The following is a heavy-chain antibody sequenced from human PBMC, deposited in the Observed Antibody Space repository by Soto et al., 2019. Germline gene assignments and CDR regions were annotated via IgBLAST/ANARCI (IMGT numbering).Heavy chain of an antibody. D-gene: IGHD3-10*01. V-gene: IGHV4-61*08. CDR2: IYYSGNT. CDR3: ARDAWGSGSPTPPYYYYGMDV. CDR1: GGSVSSGDYY. Sequence: QVQLQESGPGLVKPSETLSLTCTVSGGSVSSGDYYWSWIRQPPGKGLEWIGYIYYSGNTNYNPSLKIRVTLLVDTSKNQFSLKLSSVTAADTAVYYCARDAWGSGSPTPPYYYYGMDVWGQGTTVTVSS. J-gene: IGHJ6*02.